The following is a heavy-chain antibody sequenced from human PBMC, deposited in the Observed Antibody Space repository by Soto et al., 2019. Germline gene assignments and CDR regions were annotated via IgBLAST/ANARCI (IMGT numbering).Heavy chain of an antibody. CDR3: AKSPSKARDYEVLAGYSVYFDS. CDR1: GFIFSDFG. V-gene: IGHV3-30*18. J-gene: IGHJ4*02. D-gene: IGHD3-9*01. Sequence: PGGSLRLSCAASGFIFSDFGMSWVRQAPGKGLEWVAVTSFDGSHEYYAASAKGRFTISRDNSKNMLLLQMDNVRAEDTAVYYCAKSPSKARDYEVLAGYSVYFDSWGLGTLVTVSS. CDR2: TSFDGSHE.